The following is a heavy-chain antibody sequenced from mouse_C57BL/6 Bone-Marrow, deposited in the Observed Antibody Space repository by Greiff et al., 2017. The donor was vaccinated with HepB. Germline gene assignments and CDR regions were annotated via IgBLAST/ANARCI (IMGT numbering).Heavy chain of an antibody. V-gene: IGHV1-64*01. J-gene: IGHJ1*03. D-gene: IGHD1-1*01. CDR2: IHPNSGST. CDR3: AREGAASGYYYGSSYGYFDV. CDR1: GYTFTSYW. Sequence: VQLQESGAELVKPGASVKLSCKASGYTFTSYWMHWVKQRPGQGLEWIGMIHPNSGSTNYNEKFKSKATLTVDKSSSTAYMQLSSLTSEDSAVYYCAREGAASGYYYGSSYGYFDVWGTGTTVTVSS.